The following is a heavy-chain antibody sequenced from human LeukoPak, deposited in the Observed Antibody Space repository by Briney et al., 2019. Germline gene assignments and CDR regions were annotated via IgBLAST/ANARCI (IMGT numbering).Heavy chain of an antibody. Sequence: SETLSLTCTVSGGSISSSSYYWGWIRQPPGKGLEWIGSIYYSGSTYYNPSLKSRVTISVDTSKNQFSLKLSSVTAADTAVYYCARHGLEWFFDYWGQGTLVTVSS. J-gene: IGHJ4*02. CDR1: GGSISSSSYY. D-gene: IGHD3-3*01. CDR3: ARHGLEWFFDY. CDR2: IYYSGST. V-gene: IGHV4-39*01.